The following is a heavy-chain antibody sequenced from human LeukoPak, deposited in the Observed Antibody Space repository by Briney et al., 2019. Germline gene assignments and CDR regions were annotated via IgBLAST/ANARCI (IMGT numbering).Heavy chain of an antibody. CDR3: ARGGYYYYYMDV. Sequence: PSETLSLTCAVSGYSISSGDHWAWIRQPPGKGLEWIGSIYHSGSTYYNPSLKSRVTISVDTSKNQFSLKLSSVTAADTAVYFCARGGYYYYYMDVWGKGTTVTVSS. CDR2: IYHSGST. CDR1: GYSISSGDH. J-gene: IGHJ6*03. D-gene: IGHD3-16*01. V-gene: IGHV4-38-2*01.